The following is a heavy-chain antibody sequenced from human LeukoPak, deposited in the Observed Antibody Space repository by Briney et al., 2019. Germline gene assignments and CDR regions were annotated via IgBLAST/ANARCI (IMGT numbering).Heavy chain of an antibody. Sequence: GGSLRLSCSASGFTFTSYWMSWVRQAPGKGLEWVANVNQDGSDKYYVDSVKGRFTISRDNAKNSVYLQMNNLRADDTAVYYCARDWAKVPGVCWGQGTPVTVSS. J-gene: IGHJ4*02. V-gene: IGHV3-7*05. D-gene: IGHD7-27*01. CDR3: ARDWAKVPGVC. CDR1: GFTFTSYW. CDR2: VNQDGSDK.